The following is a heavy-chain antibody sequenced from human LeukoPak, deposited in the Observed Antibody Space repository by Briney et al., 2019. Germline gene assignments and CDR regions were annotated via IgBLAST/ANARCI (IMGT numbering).Heavy chain of an antibody. CDR3: ARDFLEDTQ. D-gene: IGHD2-15*01. CDR2: IWYDGSKK. V-gene: IGHV3-33*01. Sequence: PGGSLRLSCVASGFTFSNYSMHWVRQTPGKGLEWVAVIWYDGSKKYYADSVKGRFTISRDNAKNSLYLQMNSLRVEDTAVYYCARDFLEDTQWCQGTLVTVSS. J-gene: IGHJ4*02. CDR1: GFTFSNYS.